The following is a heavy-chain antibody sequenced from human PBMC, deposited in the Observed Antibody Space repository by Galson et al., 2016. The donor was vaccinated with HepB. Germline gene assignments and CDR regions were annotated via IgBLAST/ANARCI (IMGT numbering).Heavy chain of an antibody. J-gene: IGHJ6*03. V-gene: IGHV1-46*01. CDR2: VNPSGGST. D-gene: IGHD1-26*01. CDR3: ARVHRWDYYYYMDV. Sequence: SVKVSCKASGYTFTSYFMHWVRQAPGQGLEWMGIVNPSGGSTTYAQKFQDRVTMTRDTSTSTVYMELSSLRSDDTAVYYCARVHRWDYYYYMDVWGKGTTVTVS. CDR1: GYTFTSYF.